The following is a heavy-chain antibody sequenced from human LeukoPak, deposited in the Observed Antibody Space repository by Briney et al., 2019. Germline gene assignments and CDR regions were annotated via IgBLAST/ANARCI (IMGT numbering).Heavy chain of an antibody. D-gene: IGHD6-6*01. CDR3: AGTAARRFDY. CDR1: GYTFPSYF. Sequence: ASVKVSCEASGYTFPSYFMHWVRQAPGQGLEWMGIINPTGGSTTYAQKFQGRVTMTRDTSTSTVYMELSSLRSDDTAVYYCAGTAARRFDYWGQGTLVTVSS. J-gene: IGHJ4*02. CDR2: INPTGGST. V-gene: IGHV1-46*01.